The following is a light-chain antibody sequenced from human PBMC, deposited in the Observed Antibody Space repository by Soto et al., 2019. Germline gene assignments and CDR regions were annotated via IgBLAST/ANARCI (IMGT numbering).Light chain of an antibody. V-gene: IGKV3-15*01. CDR2: GTS. Sequence: EIVMTQSPVTLSVSPGERATLSCRASQNISRSLAWYQQKPGQGPSLLIYGTSTRAGGVPARFSGGGSGTEFTLTISSLQSEDFAVYYCQQYNNWPRTFGQGTKVDNK. CDR3: QQYNNWPRT. CDR1: QNISRS. J-gene: IGKJ1*01.